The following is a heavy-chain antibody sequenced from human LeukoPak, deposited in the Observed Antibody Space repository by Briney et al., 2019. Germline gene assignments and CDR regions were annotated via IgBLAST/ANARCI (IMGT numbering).Heavy chain of an antibody. CDR1: GGSISSSSYY. CDR3: ARRARYFDWLLLPDAFDI. Sequence: PSETLSLTCTVSGGSISSSSYYWGWIRQPPGKGLEWIGSIYYSGSTYYNPSLKSRVTISVDTSKNQFSLKLSSVTAADTAVYYCARRARYFDWLLLPDAFDIWGQGTMVTISS. D-gene: IGHD3-9*01. CDR2: IYYSGST. J-gene: IGHJ3*02. V-gene: IGHV4-39*01.